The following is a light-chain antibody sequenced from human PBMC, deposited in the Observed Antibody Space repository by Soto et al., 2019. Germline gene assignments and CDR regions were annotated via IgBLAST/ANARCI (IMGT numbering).Light chain of an antibody. V-gene: IGLV3-9*01. CDR3: QVWDSSTAV. Sequence: SYELTQPLSVSVALGQTASITCGGNNIGSKNVNWYQQRPGQAPVVVIYRDSNRPSGIPERFSGSNSGNTATLTISRGQAGDEADYYCQVWDSSTAVFGGGTKLTVL. CDR1: NIGSKN. CDR2: RDS. J-gene: IGLJ2*01.